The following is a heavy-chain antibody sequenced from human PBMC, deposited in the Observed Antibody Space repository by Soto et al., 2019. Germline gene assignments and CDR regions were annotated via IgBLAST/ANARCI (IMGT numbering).Heavy chain of an antibody. D-gene: IGHD3-10*01. V-gene: IGHV4-61*08. CDR3: ARDIGSYAYGEGY. CDR1: DDSVNSIGYY. CDR2: VYSSGTT. J-gene: IGHJ4*02. Sequence: PSETLSLTCDVSDDSVNSIGYYWTWIRQHPGKGLEWIGRVYSSGTTDYNPSLNSRATMSVETSKNQFSLKLSSVTAADTAVYYCARDIGSYAYGEGYWGQGIQVTVSS.